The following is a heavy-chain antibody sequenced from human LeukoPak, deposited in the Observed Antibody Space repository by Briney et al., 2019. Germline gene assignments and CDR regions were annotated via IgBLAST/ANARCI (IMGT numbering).Heavy chain of an antibody. D-gene: IGHD3-10*01. CDR2: ISHNVGT. Sequence: PSETLSVTRAVSGGSISRARWWNWVRQPPGKGLEWIGGISHNVGTIYKMSLKSRVTISIDRSTNQVSLKMSSVTAADTAMYYCAREPDYGSGLFYYGLDVWGQGTTVTVSS. CDR3: AREPDYGSGLFYYGLDV. V-gene: IGHV4-4*02. J-gene: IGHJ6*02. CDR1: GGSISRARW.